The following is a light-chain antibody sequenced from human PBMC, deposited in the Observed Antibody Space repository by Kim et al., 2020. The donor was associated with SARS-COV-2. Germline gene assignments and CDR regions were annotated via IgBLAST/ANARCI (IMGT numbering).Light chain of an antibody. V-gene: IGKV3-20*01. J-gene: IGKJ1*01. CDR3: QQYGSSPWT. CDR1: QSVRSNY. Sequence: STGERATLSCGASQSVRSNYLAWYQQKPGQAPRLLIYAASSRATGIPDRFSGSGSGTDFTLTIIRLETEDFAVYYCQQYGSSPWTFAQGTKVDIK. CDR2: AAS.